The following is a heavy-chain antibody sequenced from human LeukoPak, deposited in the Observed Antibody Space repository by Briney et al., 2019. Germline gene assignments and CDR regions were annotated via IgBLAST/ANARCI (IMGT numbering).Heavy chain of an antibody. Sequence: GESLRISCKSSGYGFSSYWIGWVRQMPGKGPGWMGTIYPGDSSTRYSPSFQGEVTISVDNSIDTAYLQWSRLKASDTAIYYCARRGYCSDNSCYYYDSWGQGTLVTVSS. CDR2: IYPGDSST. D-gene: IGHD2-15*01. J-gene: IGHJ4*02. V-gene: IGHV5-51*01. CDR3: ARRGYCSDNSCYYYDS. CDR1: GYGFSSYW.